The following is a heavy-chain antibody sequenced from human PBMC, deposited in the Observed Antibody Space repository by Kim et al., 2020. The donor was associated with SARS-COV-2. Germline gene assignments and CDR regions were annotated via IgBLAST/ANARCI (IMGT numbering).Heavy chain of an antibody. CDR1: GFTFSSYA. CDR3: AKDPGDCSSTSCYSDY. D-gene: IGHD2-2*02. V-gene: IGHV3-23*01. CDR2: ISGSGGSK. J-gene: IGHJ4*02. Sequence: GGSLRLSCAASGFTFSSYAMSWVRQAPGKGLEWVSAISGSGGSKYYADSVKGRFTISRDNSKNTLYLQMNSLRAEDTAVYYCAKDPGDCSSTSCYSDYWGQGTLVTVSS.